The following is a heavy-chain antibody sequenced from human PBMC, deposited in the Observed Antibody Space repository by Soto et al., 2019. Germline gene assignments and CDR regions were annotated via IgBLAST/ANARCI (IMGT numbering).Heavy chain of an antibody. Sequence: PGESLKISCKGSGYSFTSYWIGWVRQMPGKGLAWMGIIYPGDSDTRYSPSFQGQVTISADKSISTAYLQWSSLKASDTAMYYCARPVIGDFWSGPRPDAFDIWGQGTMVTVSS. D-gene: IGHD3-3*01. V-gene: IGHV5-51*01. CDR3: ARPVIGDFWSGPRPDAFDI. CDR2: IYPGDSDT. CDR1: GYSFTSYW. J-gene: IGHJ3*02.